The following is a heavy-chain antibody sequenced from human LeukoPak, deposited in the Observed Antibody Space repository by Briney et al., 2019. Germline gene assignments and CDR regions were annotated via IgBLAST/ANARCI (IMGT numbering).Heavy chain of an antibody. CDR3: AVGGYYYDSSGSHYFDY. CDR2: ISSSGSTI. V-gene: IGHV3-48*03. J-gene: IGHJ4*02. CDR1: GFTFSSYE. Sequence: GGSLRLSCAASGFTFSSYEMNWVRQAPGKGLEWVSYISSSGSTIYYADSVKGRFTISRDNAKNSLYLQMNSLRAEDTAVYYCAVGGYYYDSSGSHYFDYWGQGTLVTVSS. D-gene: IGHD3-22*01.